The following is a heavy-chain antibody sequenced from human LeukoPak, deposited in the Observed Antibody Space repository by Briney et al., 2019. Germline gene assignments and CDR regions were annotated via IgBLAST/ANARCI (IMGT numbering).Heavy chain of an antibody. CDR1: GGSISSSSYY. J-gene: IGHJ3*02. CDR3: ARVIAVAGPGDAFDI. D-gene: IGHD6-19*01. V-gene: IGHV4-39*07. Sequence: SETLSLTCTVSGGSISSSSYYWGWIRQPPGKGLEWIGSINYSGSTYYNPSLKSRVTISVDTSKNQFSLKLSSVTAADTAVYYCARVIAVAGPGDAFDIWGQGTMVTVSS. CDR2: INYSGST.